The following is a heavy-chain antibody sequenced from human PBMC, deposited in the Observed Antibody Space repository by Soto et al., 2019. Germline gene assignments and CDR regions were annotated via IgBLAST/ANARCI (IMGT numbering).Heavy chain of an antibody. CDR1: GFTVSSNY. CDR2: IYSGGST. V-gene: IGHV3-53*01. Sequence: EVQLVESGGGLIQPGGSLRLSCAASGFTVSSNYMSWVRQAPGKGLEWVSVIYSGGSTYYADSVKGRFTISRDNSKNTLYLKMNSLRAENTAVYYCARDRVESGSPAYVQHWGQGTGVTVSS. J-gene: IGHJ1*01. CDR3: ARDRVESGSPAYVQH. D-gene: IGHD3-22*01.